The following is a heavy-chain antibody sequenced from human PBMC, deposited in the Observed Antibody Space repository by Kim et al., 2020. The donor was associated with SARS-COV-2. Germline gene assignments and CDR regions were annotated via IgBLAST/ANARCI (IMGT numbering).Heavy chain of an antibody. CDR1: GGSISGYY. D-gene: IGHD3-10*01. J-gene: IGHJ4*02. CDR3: ARLNYSDSGSMKNYFDY. CDR2: INHSGST. V-gene: IGHV4-34*01. Sequence: SETLSLTCAVYGGSISGYYWSWIHQPPGKGLEWIGEINHSGSTSYNPSLKSRVTISVDTSKNQFSLKVSSVTAADTAVYYCARLNYSDSGSMKNYFDYWGQGTLVTVSS.